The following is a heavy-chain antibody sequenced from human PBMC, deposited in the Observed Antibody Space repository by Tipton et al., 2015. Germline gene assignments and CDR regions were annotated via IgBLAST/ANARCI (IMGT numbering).Heavy chain of an antibody. D-gene: IGHD5-12*01. V-gene: IGHV1-18*01. CDR2: ISAYNGHT. CDR1: GYTFTNYG. J-gene: IGHJ1*01. Sequence: QLVQSGAEVRKPGASVKVSCKASGYTFTNYGITWVRQAPGQGLEWMGWISAYNGHTNYAQKLQGRVTMTTDTSTSTVYMELRSLRSDDTTVYYCVKESPGGLQSFQHWGQGTLVTVSS. CDR3: VKESPGGLQSFQH.